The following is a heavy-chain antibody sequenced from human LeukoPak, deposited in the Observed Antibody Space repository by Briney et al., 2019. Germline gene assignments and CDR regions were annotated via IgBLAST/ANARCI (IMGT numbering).Heavy chain of an antibody. CDR3: ARVGDVSDAFDI. J-gene: IGHJ3*02. Sequence: SETLSLTCTVSGGSISSSSYYWSWIRQPPGKGLEWIGYIYYSGSTNYNPSLKSRVTISVDTSKNQFSLKLSSVTAADTAVYYCARVGDVSDAFDIWGQGTMVTVSS. D-gene: IGHD3-10*01. V-gene: IGHV4-61*01. CDR1: GGSISSSSYY. CDR2: IYYSGST.